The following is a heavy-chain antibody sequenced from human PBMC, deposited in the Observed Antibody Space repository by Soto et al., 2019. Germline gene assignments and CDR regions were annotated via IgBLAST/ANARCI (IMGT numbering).Heavy chain of an antibody. CDR3: ARVNSSGHYYYYYYGMDV. D-gene: IGHD3-22*01. J-gene: IGHJ6*02. Sequence: SETLSLTCTVSGRSISSYYWSWIRQPPGKGLEWIGYIYYSGSTNYNPSLKSRVTISVDTSKNQFSLKLSSVTAADTAVYYCARVNSSGHYYYYYYGMDVWGQGTTVTVSS. CDR2: IYYSGST. CDR1: GRSISSYY. V-gene: IGHV4-59*01.